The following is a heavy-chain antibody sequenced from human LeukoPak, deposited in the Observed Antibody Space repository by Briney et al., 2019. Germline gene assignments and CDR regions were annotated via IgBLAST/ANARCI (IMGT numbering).Heavy chain of an antibody. D-gene: IGHD4-17*01. Sequence: SETLSLTCTVSGGSISSYYWSWIRQPPGKGLEWIGYIYYSGSTNYNPSLKSRVTISVDTSKNQFSLKLSSVTAADTAVYYCARYISRDYGVGAFDIWGQRTMVTVSS. CDR2: IYYSGST. J-gene: IGHJ3*02. V-gene: IGHV4-59*01. CDR1: GGSISSYY. CDR3: ARYISRDYGVGAFDI.